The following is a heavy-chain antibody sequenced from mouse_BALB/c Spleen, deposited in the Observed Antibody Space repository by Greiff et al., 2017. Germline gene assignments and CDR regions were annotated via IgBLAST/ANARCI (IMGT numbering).Heavy chain of an antibody. D-gene: IGHD2-2*01. V-gene: IGHV1S29*02. CDR1: GYTFTDYN. Sequence: EVKLLESGPELVKPGASVKISCKASGYTFTDYNMHWVKQSHGKSLEWIGYIYPYNGGTGYNQKFKSKATLTVDNSSSTAYMELRSLTSEDSAVYYCARWLRRPFYYAMDYWGQGTSVTVSS. CDR3: ARWLRRPFYYAMDY. CDR2: IYPYNGGT. J-gene: IGHJ4*01.